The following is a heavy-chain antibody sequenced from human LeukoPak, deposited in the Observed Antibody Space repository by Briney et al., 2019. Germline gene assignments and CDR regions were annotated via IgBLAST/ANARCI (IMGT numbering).Heavy chain of an antibody. CDR1: GFTFSSYA. J-gene: IGHJ4*02. V-gene: IGHV3-23*01. D-gene: IGHD3-3*01. CDR3: ARGATIFGVVIIRGYYFDY. Sequence: PGGSLRLSCAASGFTFSSYAMSWVRQAPGKGLEWVSAISGSGGSTYYADSVKGRFTISRDNAKNSLYLQMNSLRAEDTAVYYCARGATIFGVVIIRGYYFDYWGQGTLVTVSS. CDR2: ISGSGGST.